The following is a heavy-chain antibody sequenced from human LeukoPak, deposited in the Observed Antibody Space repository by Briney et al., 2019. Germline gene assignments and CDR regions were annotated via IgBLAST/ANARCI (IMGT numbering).Heavy chain of an antibody. Sequence: WVRQAPGKGLEWIGYIYYSGSTYYNPSLKSRVTISVDTSKNQFSLKLSSVTAADTAVYYCARGSAGDFTFDYWGQGTLVTVSS. CDR2: IYYSGST. J-gene: IGHJ4*02. CDR3: ARGSAGDFTFDY. D-gene: IGHD4-17*01. V-gene: IGHV4-30-4*08.